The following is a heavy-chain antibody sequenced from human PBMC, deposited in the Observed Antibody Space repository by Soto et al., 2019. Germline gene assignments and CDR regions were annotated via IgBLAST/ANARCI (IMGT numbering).Heavy chain of an antibody. J-gene: IGHJ4*02. D-gene: IGHD1-1*01. CDR3: AREIVTTGEYYFDS. CDR1: GFTFRSYW. V-gene: IGHV3-74*01. Sequence: PGGSLRLSCAASGFTFRSYWMHWVRQAPGKGLVWVSRINRDGSSTSYADSVKGRVTISRDTAKNTLYLQMNSLRAEFTVVYYCAREIVTTGEYYFDSWGLGTLVTVSS. CDR2: INRDGSST.